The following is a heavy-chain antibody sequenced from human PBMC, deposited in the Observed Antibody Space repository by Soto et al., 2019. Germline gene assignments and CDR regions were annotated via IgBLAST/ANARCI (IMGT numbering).Heavy chain of an antibody. CDR2: LYSTGRA. CDR1: GVSISPYY. V-gene: IGHV4-4*07. CDR3: ARLFDVNTAFDYYYFRP. Sequence: QVQLQESAPGLVKTSETLSLTCTVSGVSISPYYWTWIRQPPGKGLEWIGHLYSTGRATYNPSLKNRGTLVVFRDYLPLTLKAGTAAETAVYYCARLFDVNTAFDYYYFRPRGRGGMVTVSS. J-gene: IGHJ2*01. D-gene: IGHD3-16*01.